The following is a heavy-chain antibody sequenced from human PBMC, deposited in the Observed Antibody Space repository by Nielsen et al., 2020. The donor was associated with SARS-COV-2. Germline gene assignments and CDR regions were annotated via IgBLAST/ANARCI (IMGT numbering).Heavy chain of an antibody. V-gene: IGHV3-33*08. CDR1: GFTFSSYA. Sequence: GESLKISCAASGFTFSSYAMSWVRQAPGKGLEWVAVIWYDGSNKYYADSVKGRFTISRDNSKNTLYLQMNSLRAEDTAVYYCAREGESYYGMDVWGQGTTVTVSS. CDR3: AREGESYYGMDV. CDR2: IWYDGSNK. D-gene: IGHD1-26*01. J-gene: IGHJ6*02.